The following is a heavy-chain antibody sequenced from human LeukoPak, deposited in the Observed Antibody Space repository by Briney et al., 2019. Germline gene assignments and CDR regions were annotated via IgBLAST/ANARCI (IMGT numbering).Heavy chain of an antibody. Sequence: ASVKVSCKASGGTFSNYAISWVRQAPGQGLEWMGGIIPIFGTANYAQTFQGRVTITADKSTSTAYMELRSLRSDDTAVYYCARVGYDFWSGSYATDAFDIWGQGTMVTVSS. CDR3: ARVGYDFWSGSYATDAFDI. V-gene: IGHV1-69*06. J-gene: IGHJ3*02. D-gene: IGHD3-3*01. CDR1: GGTFSNYA. CDR2: IIPIFGTA.